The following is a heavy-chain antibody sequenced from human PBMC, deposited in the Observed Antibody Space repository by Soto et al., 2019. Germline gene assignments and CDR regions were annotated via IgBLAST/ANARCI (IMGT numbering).Heavy chain of an antibody. V-gene: IGHV3-23*01. CDR2: ISGSGGST. Sequence: PGGSLRLSCAASGFTFSSYAMSWVRQAPGKGLEWVSAISGSGGSTYYADSVKGRFTISRDNSKNTLYLQMNSLRAEDTAVYYWAKDHGSSWFFDDAFDIWGQGTMVTVSS. CDR3: AKDHGSSWFFDDAFDI. J-gene: IGHJ3*02. CDR1: GFTFSSYA. D-gene: IGHD6-13*01.